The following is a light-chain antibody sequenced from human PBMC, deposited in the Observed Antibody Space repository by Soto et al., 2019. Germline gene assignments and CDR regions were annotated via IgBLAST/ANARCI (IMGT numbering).Light chain of an antibody. V-gene: IGKV4-1*01. CDR2: WAS. CDR3: HQDYTSPRT. J-gene: IGKJ1*01. Sequence: DIVMTQSPDSLAVSLGEGATINCKSSQTVLDSSNNRDYLTWYQQKPGQPPKLLIYWASTREFGVPDRFSGSRSGTDFTLTISSLQAGDVGVSYCHQDYTSPRTFGHGTKVEIK. CDR1: QTVLDSSNNRDY.